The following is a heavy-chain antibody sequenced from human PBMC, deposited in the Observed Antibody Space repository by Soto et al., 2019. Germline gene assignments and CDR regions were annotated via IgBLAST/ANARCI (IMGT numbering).Heavy chain of an antibody. J-gene: IGHJ4*02. Sequence: QLQLQESGPGLVKPSETLSLTCTVSCASVTISDYYWGWIRQPPGKGLEWIGSIHSRGSTYYNPSHNRRVTISGDTSKKQFSLKLASVTAAAAAVYYCAAHDSGGYYAEYWGQGTLVTVSA. CDR1: CASVTISDYY. V-gene: IGHV4-39*01. CDR2: IHSRGST. D-gene: IGHD3-22*01. CDR3: AAHDSGGYYAEY.